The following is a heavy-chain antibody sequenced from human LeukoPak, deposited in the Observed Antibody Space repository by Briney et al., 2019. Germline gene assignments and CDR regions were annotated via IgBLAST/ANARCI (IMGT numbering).Heavy chain of an antibody. CDR3: ARTDYDFWSGPEAFYCFDY. Sequence: GGSLRLSCAASGFTFSSYWMSWVRQAPGKGLEWVANIKQDGSEKYYVDSVKGRFTISRDNAKNSLYLQMNSLRAEDTAVYYCARTDYDFWSGPEAFYCFDYWGQGTLVTVSS. CDR1: GFTFSSYW. CDR2: IKQDGSEK. V-gene: IGHV3-7*01. D-gene: IGHD3-3*01. J-gene: IGHJ4*02.